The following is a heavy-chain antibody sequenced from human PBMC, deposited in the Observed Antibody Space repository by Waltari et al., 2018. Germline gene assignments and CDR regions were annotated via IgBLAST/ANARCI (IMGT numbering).Heavy chain of an antibody. CDR1: GGTFSSYA. CDR3: ARDHHDRWDLLRRAAFDI. V-gene: IGHV1-69*01. CDR2: IIPIFGTA. D-gene: IGHD1-26*01. J-gene: IGHJ3*02. Sequence: QVQLVQSGAEVKKPGSSVKVSCKASGGTFSSYAISWVRQAPGQGLEWMGGIIPIFGTANYAQKFQGRVTITADESTSTAYMELSSLRSEDTAVYYCARDHHDRWDLLRRAAFDIWGQGTMVTVSS.